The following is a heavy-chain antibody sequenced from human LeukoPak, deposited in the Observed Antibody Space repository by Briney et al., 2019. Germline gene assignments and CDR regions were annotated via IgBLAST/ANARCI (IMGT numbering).Heavy chain of an antibody. D-gene: IGHD6-19*01. CDR1: GFTFSSYS. CDR3: ARFRSGWCID. CDR2: ISSSSSYI. Sequence: PGGSLGLSCAASGFTFSSYSMNWVRQAPGKGLEWVSSISSSSSYIYYADSVKGRFTISRDNAKNSLYLQMNSLRAEDTAVYYCARFRSGWCIDWGQGTLVTVSS. V-gene: IGHV3-21*01. J-gene: IGHJ4*02.